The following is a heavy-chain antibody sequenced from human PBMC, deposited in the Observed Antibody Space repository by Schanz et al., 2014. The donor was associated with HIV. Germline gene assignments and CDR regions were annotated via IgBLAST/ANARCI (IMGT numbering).Heavy chain of an antibody. CDR3: ANEEVPNDY. V-gene: IGHV3-23*01. CDR1: GFSFSSYV. Sequence: EIQLLESGGGLVQPGGSLRLSCAASGFSFSSYVMSWIRQAPGKGLEWVSGISISGETTYYADSVKGRFTISRDNSKNTLYLQMNSLRVEDTAVYYCANEEVPNDYWGQGTLVTVSS. CDR2: ISISGETT. J-gene: IGHJ4*02.